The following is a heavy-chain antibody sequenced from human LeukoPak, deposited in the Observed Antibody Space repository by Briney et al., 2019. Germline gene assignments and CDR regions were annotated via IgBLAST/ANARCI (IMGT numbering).Heavy chain of an antibody. D-gene: IGHD3-22*01. CDR3: ARLAFPKYYYDSSGYYYFDY. CDR2: IYYSGST. CDR1: GGSISSSSYY. Sequence: PSETLSLTCTVSGGSISSSSYYWGWIRQPPGKGLEWIGSIYYSGSTYYNPSLKSRVTISVDTSKNQFSLKLSSVTAADTAVYYCARLAFPKYYYDSSGYYYFDYWGQGTLVTVSS. J-gene: IGHJ4*02. V-gene: IGHV4-39*01.